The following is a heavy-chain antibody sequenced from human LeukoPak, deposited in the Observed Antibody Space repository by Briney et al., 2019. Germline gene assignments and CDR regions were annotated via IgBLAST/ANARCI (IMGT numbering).Heavy chain of an antibody. J-gene: IGHJ4*02. V-gene: IGHV3-23*01. CDR3: AKRSKLSCSSTSCPLDY. D-gene: IGHD2-2*01. CDR1: GFTFNNYL. CDR2: ISDSGGVT. Sequence: GSLRLSCAASGFTFNNYLMTWVRQPLGKGLEWVSGISDSGGVTYYADSVKGRFAVSRDNSKNTLYLQMSSLRAEDTAVYYCAKRSKLSCSSTSCPLDYWGQGTLVTVSS.